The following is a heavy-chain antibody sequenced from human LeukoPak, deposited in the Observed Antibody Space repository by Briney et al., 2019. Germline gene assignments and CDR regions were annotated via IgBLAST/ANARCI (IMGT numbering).Heavy chain of an antibody. CDR1: GFTFSSYW. V-gene: IGHV3-7*01. D-gene: IGHD1-1*01. CDR2: IKQDGSEK. Sequence: AGGSLRLSCAGSGFTFSSYWMSWVRQAPGKGLEWVANIKQDGSEKYYVDSVKGRFTISRDNAKNSLYLQLNSLRAEDTAVYYCASTALGYEGTPTFDYWGQGTLVTVSS. CDR3: ASTALGYEGTPTFDY. J-gene: IGHJ4*02.